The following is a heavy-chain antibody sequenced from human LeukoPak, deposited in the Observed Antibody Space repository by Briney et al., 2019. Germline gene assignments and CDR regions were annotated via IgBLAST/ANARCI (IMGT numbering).Heavy chain of an antibody. CDR1: GFTFSSYG. Sequence: AGGSLRLSCAASGFTFSSYGMHWVRQAPGKGLGWVAVISYDGSNKYYADSVKGRFTISRDNSKNTLYLQMNSLRAEDTAVYYCAHLVVTATSGGFDYWGQGTLVTVSS. CDR3: AHLVVTATSGGFDY. CDR2: ISYDGSNK. D-gene: IGHD2-21*02. J-gene: IGHJ4*02. V-gene: IGHV3-30*19.